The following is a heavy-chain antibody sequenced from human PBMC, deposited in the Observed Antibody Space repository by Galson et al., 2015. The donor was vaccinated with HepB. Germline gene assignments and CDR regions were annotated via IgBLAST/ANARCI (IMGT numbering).Heavy chain of an antibody. D-gene: IGHD2-15*01. J-gene: IGHJ5*02. V-gene: IGHV1-18*04. CDR2: SSAYSDKA. CDR1: GYSFSNYG. Sequence: SVKVSCKASGYSFSNYGISWVRQAPGQGLEWLGWSSAYSDKANYAQFVQGRVTMTTDTSTSTAYMELRSLTSDDTAMYYCVRDLYCSVRNCLYCFDPWCQGTLVTV. CDR3: VRDLYCSVRNCLYCFDP.